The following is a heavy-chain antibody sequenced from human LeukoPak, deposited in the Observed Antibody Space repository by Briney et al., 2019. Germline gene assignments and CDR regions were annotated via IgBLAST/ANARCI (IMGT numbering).Heavy chain of an antibody. CDR3: AKGAAAGKVDWFDP. D-gene: IGHD6-13*01. Sequence: GGSVSLFCAASGFTFSNFARMWVRQAPGTGKQWVSTITGYGATFYADSVRGRFTIFRDTSMNTLFLHMNSLGAEDTAVYYCAKGAAAGKVDWFDPWGQGTLVTVSP. V-gene: IGHV3-23*01. CDR1: GFTFSNFA. CDR2: ITGYGAT. J-gene: IGHJ5*02.